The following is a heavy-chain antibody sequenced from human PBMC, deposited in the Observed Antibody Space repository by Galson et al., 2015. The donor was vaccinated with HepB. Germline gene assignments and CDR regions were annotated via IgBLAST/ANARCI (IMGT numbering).Heavy chain of an antibody. Sequence: SLRLSCAASGFIFSSYSMNWVRQAPGKGLEWVPYISSSSSTIYYADSVKGQFTISRDNAKNSLYLQMNSLRAEDTAVYYCARDGQRAIFYFDYWGQGALVTVSS. CDR1: GFIFSSYS. CDR3: ARDGQRAIFYFDY. J-gene: IGHJ4*02. D-gene: IGHD3-9*01. V-gene: IGHV3-48*04. CDR2: ISSSSSTI.